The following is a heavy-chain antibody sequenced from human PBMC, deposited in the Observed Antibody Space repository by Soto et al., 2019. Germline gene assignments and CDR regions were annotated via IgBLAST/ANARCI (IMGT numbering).Heavy chain of an antibody. CDR1: GYTFTSYA. J-gene: IGHJ4*02. Sequence: ASVKVSCKASGYTFTSYAMQWVRQAPGQRLEWMGWINAGNGNTKYSQKFQGRVTITRGTSASTAYMEVSSLTSEDTAVYYCARDLAFGLSDYWGQGTLVTVSS. CDR2: INAGNGNT. CDR3: ARDLAFGLSDY. D-gene: IGHD3-10*01. V-gene: IGHV1-3*01.